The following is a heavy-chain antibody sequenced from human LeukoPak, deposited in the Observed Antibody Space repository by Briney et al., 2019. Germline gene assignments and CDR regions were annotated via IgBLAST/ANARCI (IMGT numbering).Heavy chain of an antibody. J-gene: IGHJ4*02. CDR1: GFTFGDYD. V-gene: IGHV3-49*04. CDR3: TREMEDHYYHRTTHGCYFDY. Sequence: PARSLRLSCTTSGFTFGDYDIHWVRQADGEGMEWVGFIRRKAFGGTKDYAASLKGRFTISRDDSKSIAYLIVNSLKAEDTAVYYCTREMEDHYYHRTTHGCYFDYWGQGTLVTVSS. CDR2: IRRKAFGGTK. D-gene: IGHD2/OR15-2a*01.